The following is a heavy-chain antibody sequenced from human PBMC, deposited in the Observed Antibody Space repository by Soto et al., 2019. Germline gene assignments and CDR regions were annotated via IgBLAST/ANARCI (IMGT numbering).Heavy chain of an antibody. CDR1: GFTFSSYS. V-gene: IGHV3-48*02. CDR3: ARTGWVPAAIRLSSSGSNFDY. CDR2: ISSSSSTI. J-gene: IGHJ4*02. D-gene: IGHD2-2*01. Sequence: SLRLSCAASGFTFSSYSMNWVRQAPGKGLEWVSYISSSSSTIYYADSVKGRFTISRDNAKNSLYLQMNSLRDEDTAVYYCARTGWVPAAIRLSSSGSNFDYWGQGTLVTVSS.